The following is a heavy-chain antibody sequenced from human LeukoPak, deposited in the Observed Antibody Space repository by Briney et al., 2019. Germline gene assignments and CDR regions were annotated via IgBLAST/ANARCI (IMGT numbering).Heavy chain of an antibody. Sequence: TGGSLRLSCAASGFTFSSYSMNWVRQAPGKGLEWVSYISSSSSTIYYADSVKGRFTISRDNAKNSLYLQMNSLRAEDTAVYYCARDLNKDSSSPLDYWGQGTLVTVSS. CDR3: ARDLNKDSSSPLDY. D-gene: IGHD5-18*01. V-gene: IGHV3-48*01. J-gene: IGHJ4*02. CDR1: GFTFSSYS. CDR2: ISSSSSTI.